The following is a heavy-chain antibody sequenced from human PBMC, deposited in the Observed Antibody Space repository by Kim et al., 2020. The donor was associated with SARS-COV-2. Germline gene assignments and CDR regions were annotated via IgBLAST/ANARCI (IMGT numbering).Heavy chain of an antibody. J-gene: IGHJ6*02. Sequence: ANPGRGRLTISKDHAKNSVYLQMNSLRDEDTAVYYCARDEGAYARFSGMDVWGQGTTVSVSS. V-gene: IGHV3-48*02. CDR3: ARDEGAYARFSGMDV. D-gene: IGHD3-10*01.